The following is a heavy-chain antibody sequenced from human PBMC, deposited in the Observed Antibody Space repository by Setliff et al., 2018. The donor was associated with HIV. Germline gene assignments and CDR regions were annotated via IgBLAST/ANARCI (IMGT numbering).Heavy chain of an antibody. CDR2: IYYSGST. Sequence: SETLSLTCTVSGGSISSISYYWGWIRQPPGKGLEWIGSIYYSGSTYYNPSLKSRVTISVDTSKNQFSLKLNSVTAAGTAMYYCARHPPYCSGGSCYRGRGYYFDYWGQGTLVTVSS. V-gene: IGHV4-39*01. CDR1: GGSISSISYY. CDR3: ARHPPYCSGGSCYRGRGYYFDY. J-gene: IGHJ4*02. D-gene: IGHD2-15*01.